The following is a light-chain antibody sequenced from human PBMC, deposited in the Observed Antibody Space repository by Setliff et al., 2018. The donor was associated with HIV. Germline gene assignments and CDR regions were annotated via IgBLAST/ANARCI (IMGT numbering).Light chain of an antibody. CDR2: EVN. CDR1: SSDVGSYNR. V-gene: IGLV2-18*02. Sequence: QSVLTQPPSVSGSPGQSVTISCTGTSSDVGSYNRVSWYQQPPGTAPKLMIYEVNNRPSGVPDRFSGSKSGNTASLTISGLQAEDEADYYCSSYTSISTDVFGTGTKATV. J-gene: IGLJ1*01. CDR3: SSYTSISTDV.